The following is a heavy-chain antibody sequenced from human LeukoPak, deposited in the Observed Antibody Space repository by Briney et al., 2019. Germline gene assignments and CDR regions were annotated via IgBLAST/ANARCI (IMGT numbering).Heavy chain of an antibody. CDR2: ISAYNGNT. J-gene: IGHJ5*02. CDR1: GGTFSSYA. CDR3: ARDLVDTTAGWFDP. Sequence: VASVKVSCKASGGTFSSYAISWVRQAPGQGLEWMGWISAYNGNTNYAQKLQGRVTMTTDTSTSTAYMELRSLRSDDTAVYYCARDLVDTTAGWFDPWGQGTLVTVSS. D-gene: IGHD5-18*01. V-gene: IGHV1-18*01.